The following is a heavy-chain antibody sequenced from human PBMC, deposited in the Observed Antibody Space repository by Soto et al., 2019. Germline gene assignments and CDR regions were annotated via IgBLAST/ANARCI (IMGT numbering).Heavy chain of an antibody. J-gene: IGHJ6*02. CDR2: SIPLLGST. Sequence: QVQVEQSGADVKKPGSSLKVSCKTSGGPFSSQAFNWVRHARGHGLAWMGGSIPLLGSTTYAQKFQDRVTFTADESTSTVYMALRSLRSEDTATYLCAMSDGPYFDCVVDVWGRGTTVTVSS. V-gene: IGHV1-69*01. CDR3: AMSDGPYFDCVVDV. CDR1: GGPFSSQA. D-gene: IGHD3-16*01.